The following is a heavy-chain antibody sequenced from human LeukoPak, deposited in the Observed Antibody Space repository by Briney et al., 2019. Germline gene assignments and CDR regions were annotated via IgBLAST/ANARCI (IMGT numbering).Heavy chain of an antibody. J-gene: IGHJ4*02. Sequence: GGSLRLSSAASGFTFSNAWMHWVRQAPGKGLEWVGRIKSKAHGGTTDYAAPVKGRFTISRDDSKNTLYLQMNSLKTEDTAVYYCWDTNWNGDWDYWGQGTLVTVSS. V-gene: IGHV3-15*01. CDR3: WDTNWNGDWDY. D-gene: IGHD1-1*01. CDR2: IKSKAHGGTT. CDR1: GFTFSNAW.